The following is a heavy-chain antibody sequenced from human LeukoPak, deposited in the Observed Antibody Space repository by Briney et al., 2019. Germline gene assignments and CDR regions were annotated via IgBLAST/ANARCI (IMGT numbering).Heavy chain of an antibody. CDR2: ISPSGTDI. V-gene: IGHV3-11*01. CDR3: AKDSSEDYYYYYMDV. Sequence: GGSLRLSCAVSGFTFSDTYMTWIRQAPGKGLESLSYISPSGTDISYADSVKGRFTISRDNAKNSLYLQMNSLRVEDTAVYYCAKDSSEDYYYYYMDVWGKGTTVTVSS. J-gene: IGHJ6*03. CDR1: GFTFSDTY. D-gene: IGHD2-15*01.